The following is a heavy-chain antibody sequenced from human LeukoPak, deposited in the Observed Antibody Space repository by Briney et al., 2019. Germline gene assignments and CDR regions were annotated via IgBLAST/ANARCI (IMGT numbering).Heavy chain of an antibody. CDR1: GFTFSSYS. Sequence: GGSLRLSCAASGFTFSSYSMNWVRQAPRKGLEWVSSISSSSSYIYYADSVKGRFTISRDNAKNSLYLQMNSLRAEDTAVYYCARGWDDFWSGYYSLGDYWGQGTLVTVSS. V-gene: IGHV3-21*01. CDR3: ARGWDDFWSGYYSLGDY. D-gene: IGHD3-3*01. CDR2: ISSSSSYI. J-gene: IGHJ4*02.